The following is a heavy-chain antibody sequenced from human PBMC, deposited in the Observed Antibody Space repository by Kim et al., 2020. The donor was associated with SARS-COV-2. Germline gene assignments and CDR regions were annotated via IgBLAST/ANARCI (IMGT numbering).Heavy chain of an antibody. Sequence: GGSLRLSCAASGFTFSSYAMHWVRQAPGKGLEWVAVIWYDGSNKYYADSVKGRFTISRDNSKNTLYLQMNSLRAEDTAVYYCAKDPAYYDSSGNTFDYWGQGTLVTVSS. D-gene: IGHD3-22*01. CDR3: AKDPAYYDSSGNTFDY. J-gene: IGHJ4*02. CDR2: IWYDGSNK. CDR1: GFTFSSYA. V-gene: IGHV3-33*06.